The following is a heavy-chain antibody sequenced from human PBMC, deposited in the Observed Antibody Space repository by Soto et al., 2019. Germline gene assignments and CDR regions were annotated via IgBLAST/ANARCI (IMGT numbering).Heavy chain of an antibody. CDR1: GFTVSSNY. J-gene: IGHJ6*03. V-gene: IGHV3-66*01. D-gene: IGHD2-8*01. CDR3: ARDARYCTNGVCSPDDYYYYYYMDV. CDR2: IYSGGST. Sequence: EVQLVESGGGLVQPGGSLRLSCAASGFTVSSNYMSWVRQAPGKGLEWDSVIYSGGSTYYADSVKGRFTISRDNSKNTLYLQMNSLRAEDTAVYYCARDARYCTNGVCSPDDYYYYYYMDVWGKGTTVTVSS.